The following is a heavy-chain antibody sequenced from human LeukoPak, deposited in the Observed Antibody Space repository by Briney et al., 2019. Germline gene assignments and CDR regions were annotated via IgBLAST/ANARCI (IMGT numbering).Heavy chain of an antibody. CDR1: GYTFTSYD. V-gene: IGHV1-8*03. CDR2: MNPNSGNT. CDR3: ARGSNEHLEWLF. J-gene: IGHJ4*02. D-gene: IGHD3-3*01. Sequence: ASVKVSCRASGYTFTSYDINWVRQATGQGLEWMGWMNPNSGNTGYAQKLQGRVTITRNTSISTAYMELSSLRSEDTAVYYCARGSNEHLEWLFWGQGTLVTVSS.